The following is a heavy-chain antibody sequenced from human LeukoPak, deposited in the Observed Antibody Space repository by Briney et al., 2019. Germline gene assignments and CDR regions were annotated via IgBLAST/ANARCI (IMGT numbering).Heavy chain of an antibody. Sequence: PGGSLRLSCAAPGFTFSRFGMHWVRQAPGKGLEWVAFLRNDGSNKYYADSVKGRFTISRYNSKNTLYLQMNSLGVEDTAVYYCAKEARKYSDLWSGYLPFDYWGQGTLVTVSS. CDR3: AKEARKYSDLWSGYLPFDY. V-gene: IGHV3-30*02. CDR2: LRNDGSNK. J-gene: IGHJ4*02. CDR1: GFTFSRFG. D-gene: IGHD3-3*01.